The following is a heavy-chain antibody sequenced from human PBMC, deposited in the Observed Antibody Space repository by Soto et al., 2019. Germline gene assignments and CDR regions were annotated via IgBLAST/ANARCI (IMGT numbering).Heavy chain of an antibody. J-gene: IGHJ4*02. CDR1: GFTFSSYG. CDR3: AKVSSSWYAGFFDL. Sequence: PGGSLRLSCAASGFTFSSYGMHWVRQAPGKGLEWVAVISNDGSNKYYADSVKGRFTISRDNSKNTLYLQMNSLRAEDTAVYYCAKVSSSWYAGFFDLWGQETLVTVSS. D-gene: IGHD6-13*01. CDR2: ISNDGSNK. V-gene: IGHV3-30*18.